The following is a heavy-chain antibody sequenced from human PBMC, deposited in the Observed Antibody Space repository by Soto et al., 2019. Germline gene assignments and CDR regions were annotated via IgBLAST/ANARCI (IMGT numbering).Heavy chain of an antibody. CDR3: AHHMRGRGGDY. CDR1: GFSLSTSEVG. V-gene: IGHV2-5*02. J-gene: IGHJ4*02. CDR2: IYRDDDT. D-gene: IGHD3-16*01. Sequence: QITLEDSGPTLVKPTQTPTLTCTLSGFSLSTSEVGVGWIRQPPRKAMEWLALIYRDDDTRYSPSLKSRLTIRKDHSKNQVVLTMTNMEPVDTATYYCAHHMRGRGGDYWGQGTLGTVSS.